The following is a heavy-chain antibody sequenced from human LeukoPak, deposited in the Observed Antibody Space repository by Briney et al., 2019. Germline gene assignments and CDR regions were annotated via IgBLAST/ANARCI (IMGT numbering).Heavy chain of an antibody. D-gene: IGHD3/OR15-3a*01. J-gene: IGHJ4*02. CDR1: GFTFSSYG. CDR2: IWYDGSNK. CDR3: AKVATWTYFDS. V-gene: IGHV3-33*06. Sequence: PGGSLRLSCAASGFTFSSYGMHWVRQAPGKGLEWVAVIWYDGSNKFYADSVKGRFIISRDSSQNTLYLQMNSLGADDTAVYYCAKVATWTYFDSWGQGTLVTVSS.